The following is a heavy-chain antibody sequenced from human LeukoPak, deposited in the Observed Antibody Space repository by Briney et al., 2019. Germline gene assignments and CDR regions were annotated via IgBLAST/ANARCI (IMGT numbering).Heavy chain of an antibody. Sequence: GASVKVSCKAPGYTFTGYYMHWVRQAPGQGLEWMGWINPNSGGTNYAQKFQGRVTMTRDTSISTAYMELSRLRSDDTAVYYCARGMLSGSYLGFDYWGQGTLVTVSS. J-gene: IGHJ4*02. CDR1: GYTFTGYY. D-gene: IGHD1-26*01. CDR2: INPNSGGT. V-gene: IGHV1-2*02. CDR3: ARGMLSGSYLGFDY.